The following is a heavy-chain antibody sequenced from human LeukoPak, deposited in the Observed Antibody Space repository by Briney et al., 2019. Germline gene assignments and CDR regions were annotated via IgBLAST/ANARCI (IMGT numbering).Heavy chain of an antibody. Sequence: GGSLRLSCAASGFSFSSYGMSWVRQAPGKGLEWISAITGSGGTTYYADSVKGRFTISRDNSKNTLYLQMNSLRAEDTAVYYCAKDVGALPIDAFDIWGQGTMVTVSS. CDR3: AKDVGALPIDAFDI. J-gene: IGHJ3*02. V-gene: IGHV3-23*01. D-gene: IGHD3-16*01. CDR1: GFSFSSYG. CDR2: ITGSGGTT.